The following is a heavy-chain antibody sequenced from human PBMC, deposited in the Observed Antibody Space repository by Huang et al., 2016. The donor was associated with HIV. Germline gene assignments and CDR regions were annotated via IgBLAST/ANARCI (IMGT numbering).Heavy chain of an antibody. CDR3: ARRAVAGIYYYYYMDV. J-gene: IGHJ6*03. V-gene: IGHV3-30-3*01. D-gene: IGHD6-19*01. Sequence: QVQLVESGGGVVQPGRSLSLSCAASGFTFSNYAMHWVRQAPGKGREWVAVISYDGSNKYYADSVKGRFTISRDNSKNALYLQMNSLRAEDTAVYYCARRAVAGIYYYYYMDVWGKGTTVTVSS. CDR1: GFTFSNYA. CDR2: ISYDGSNK.